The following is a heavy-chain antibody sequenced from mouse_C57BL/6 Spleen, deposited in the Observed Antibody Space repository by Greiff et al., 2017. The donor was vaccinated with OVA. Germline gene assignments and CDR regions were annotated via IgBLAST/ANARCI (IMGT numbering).Heavy chain of an antibody. D-gene: IGHD2-2*01. Sequence: DVKLQESGAELVKPGASVKLSCTASGFNIKDSYMHWVKQRTEQGLEWIGRFDPEDGETKYAPKFQGKATITADTSSNTADLQLSILTSEDTAVYYCARDGVICDYWGQGTTLTVSS. V-gene: IGHV14-2*01. CDR3: ARDGVICDY. J-gene: IGHJ2*01. CDR1: GFNIKDSY. CDR2: FDPEDGET.